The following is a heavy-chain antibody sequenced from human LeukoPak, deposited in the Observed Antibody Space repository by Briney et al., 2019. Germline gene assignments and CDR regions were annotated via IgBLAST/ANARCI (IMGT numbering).Heavy chain of an antibody. D-gene: IGHD5-18*01. J-gene: IGHJ4*02. CDR3: ARDQADTAMVPPYFDC. Sequence: GGSLRLSCAASGFTFSSYSMNWVRRAPGKGLEWVSSISSSSSYIYYADSVKGRFTISRDNAKNSLYLQMNSLRAEDTAVYYCARDQADTAMVPPYFDCWGQGTLVTVSS. V-gene: IGHV3-21*01. CDR2: ISSSSSYI. CDR1: GFTFSSYS.